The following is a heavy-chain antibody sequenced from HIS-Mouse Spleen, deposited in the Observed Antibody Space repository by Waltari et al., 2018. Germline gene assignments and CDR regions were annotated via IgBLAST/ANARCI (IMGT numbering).Heavy chain of an antibody. CDR1: GGSISSSSYY. Sequence: QLQLQESGPGLVKPSETLSLTCTVSGGSISSSSYYWGWIRQPPGKGLEWIGSIHYSGSTYYNPSLKSRVTISVDPSKNQFSRKLSSVTAADTAVYYCAREIPYSSSWYDWYFDLWGRGTLVTVSS. D-gene: IGHD6-13*01. J-gene: IGHJ2*01. CDR3: AREIPYSSSWYDWYFDL. V-gene: IGHV4-39*07. CDR2: IHYSGST.